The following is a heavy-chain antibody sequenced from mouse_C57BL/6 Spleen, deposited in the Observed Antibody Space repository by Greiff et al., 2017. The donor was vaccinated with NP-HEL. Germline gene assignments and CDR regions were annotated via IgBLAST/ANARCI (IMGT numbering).Heavy chain of an antibody. D-gene: IGHD2-3*01. CDR1: GYTFTSYW. J-gene: IGHJ2*01. V-gene: IGHV1-5*01. Sequence: EVQLQQSGTVLARPGASVKMSCKTSGYTFTSYWMHWVKQRPGQGLEWIGAIYPGNSDTSYNQKFKGKAKLTAVTSASTAYMELSSLTNEDSAVYYCTISLGWLLRGNFDYWGQGTTLTVSS. CDR2: IYPGNSDT. CDR3: TISLGWLLRGNFDY.